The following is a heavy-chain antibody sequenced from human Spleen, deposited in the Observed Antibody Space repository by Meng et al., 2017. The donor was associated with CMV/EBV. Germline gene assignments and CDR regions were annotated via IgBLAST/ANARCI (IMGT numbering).Heavy chain of an antibody. CDR2: IYYSGST. CDR1: SVSSSTYY. D-gene: IGHD3-9*01. J-gene: IGHJ4*02. Sequence: SVSSSTYYWSWIRQPPGKGLEWIGYIYYSGSTNYNPSLKSRVTISVDTSKNQSSLKLSSVTAADTAVYYCARDYYDILTGYYTLDYWGQGTLVTVSS. CDR3: ARDYYDILTGYYTLDY. V-gene: IGHV4-61*01.